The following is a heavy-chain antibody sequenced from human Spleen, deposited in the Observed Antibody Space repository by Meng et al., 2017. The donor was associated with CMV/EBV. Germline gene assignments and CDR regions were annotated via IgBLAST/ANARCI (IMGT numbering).Heavy chain of an antibody. Sequence: GGSLRLSCKGSGYSFPNYWIGWVRQMPGKGLEWMGVIYPGDSDTRYSPSFQGQVTISADRSISTAYLQWNSLKASDTAIYYCARHFIGVRYFYYGMDVWGQGTAVTVSS. CDR3: ARHFIGVRYFYYGMDV. J-gene: IGHJ6*02. CDR1: GYSFPNYW. CDR2: IYPGDSDT. V-gene: IGHV5-51*01. D-gene: IGHD3-10*01.